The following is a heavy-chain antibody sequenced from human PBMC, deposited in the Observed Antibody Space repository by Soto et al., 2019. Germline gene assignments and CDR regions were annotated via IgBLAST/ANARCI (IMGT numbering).Heavy chain of an antibody. Sequence: AGGSLRLSCEASRGAFGDYWMHWVRQAPGKGLVWVSRINRDANDIIYADSVKGRFTASRDNAKNMVFLQMNSLRVEDTAVYYCARDLPRRKVYYYYYGMDVWGQGTTVTVSS. CDR1: RGAFGDYW. V-gene: IGHV3-74*01. CDR2: INRDANDI. CDR3: ARDLPRRKVYYYYYGMDV. J-gene: IGHJ6*02.